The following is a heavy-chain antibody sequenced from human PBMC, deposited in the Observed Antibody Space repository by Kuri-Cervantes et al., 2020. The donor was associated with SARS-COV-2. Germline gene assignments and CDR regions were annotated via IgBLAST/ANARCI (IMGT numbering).Heavy chain of an antibody. J-gene: IGHJ6*03. CDR3: ARLLSSTIFGVVIGYYMDV. CDR2: ISAYNGNT. CDR1: GYTFTSYG. D-gene: IGHD3-3*01. V-gene: IGHV1-18*01. Sequence: ASVKVSCKASGYTFTSYGISWVRQAPGQGLEWMGWISAYNGNTNYAQKLQGRVTITTDTSTSTAYMELRSLRSDGTAVYYCARLLSSTIFGVVIGYYMDVWGKGTTVTVSS.